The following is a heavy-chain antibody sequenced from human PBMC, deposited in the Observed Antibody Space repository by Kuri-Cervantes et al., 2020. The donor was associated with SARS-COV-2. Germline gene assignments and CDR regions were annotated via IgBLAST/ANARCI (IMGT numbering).Heavy chain of an antibody. V-gene: IGHV3-74*01. Sequence: LSLTCAASGFTFGRYWMHWVRQAPGKGLEWVSRINSDGTTTNYADSVKGRFTISRDNAKDTVFLQISSLRVDDTAVYYCVRVGGYASSWYDYWGQGTLVTVSS. CDR2: INSDGTTT. D-gene: IGHD6-13*01. CDR1: GFTFGRYW. CDR3: VRVGGYASSWYDY. J-gene: IGHJ4*02.